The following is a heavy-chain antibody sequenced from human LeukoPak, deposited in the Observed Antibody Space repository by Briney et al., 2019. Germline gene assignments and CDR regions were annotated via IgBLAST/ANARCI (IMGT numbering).Heavy chain of an antibody. Sequence: PGESLRLSCAASGFTFSSSLMHWVRQGPGKGPVWVSLINSDGRSTNSADSVKGRFTISRDNAKNTLYLHMNSLRAEDTAVYYCAYGTGWFFNYWGQGTLVTVSS. CDR2: INSDGRST. J-gene: IGHJ4*02. CDR3: AYGTGWFFNY. CDR1: GFTFSSSL. D-gene: IGHD6-19*01. V-gene: IGHV3-74*01.